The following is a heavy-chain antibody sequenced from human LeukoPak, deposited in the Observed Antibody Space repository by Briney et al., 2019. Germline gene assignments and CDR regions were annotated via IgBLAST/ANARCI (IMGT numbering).Heavy chain of an antibody. CDR3: ARGGICREYWSSTTRYEHPFGE. Sequence: ASVKVSCKASGYTFTSHDINWVRQATGQGLEWMGWMNPNSGNTGYAQKFQGRVTMTRNTSISTAYMELSSLRSEDTAVYYCARGGICREYWSSTTRYEHPFGEWGQGTLV. V-gene: IGHV1-8*01. CDR2: MNPNSGNT. D-gene: IGHD2/OR15-2a*01. J-gene: IGHJ4*02. CDR1: GYTFTSHD.